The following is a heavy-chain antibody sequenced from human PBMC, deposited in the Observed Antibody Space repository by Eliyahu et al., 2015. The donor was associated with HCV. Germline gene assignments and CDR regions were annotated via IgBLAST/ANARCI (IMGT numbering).Heavy chain of an antibody. CDR3: ARDGGEKGTNYFDP. D-gene: IGHD3-16*01. J-gene: IGHJ5*02. V-gene: IGHV1-2*04. CDR1: GNTFTNYF. Sequence: QVHLVQSGAEVKKPGTSVXVSCKASGNTFTNYFIQWVRQAPGQGFEWLGWINPNTGATNLAQKFQGCVTMTRDTSINTAYMELSGLTADDTAVYYCARDGGEKGTNYFDPWGQGTLVTVSS. CDR2: INPNTGAT.